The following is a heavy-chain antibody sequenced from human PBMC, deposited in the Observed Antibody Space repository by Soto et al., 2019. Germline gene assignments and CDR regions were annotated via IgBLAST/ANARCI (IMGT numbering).Heavy chain of an antibody. CDR3: ARTATQCSRTRCYTVSLDF. Sequence: PLETLSLTCAVFGGSFSGYYWGWIRQPPGKGLEWIGEINRDGVTNYNPSLKSRLTISVDTSKNQFSLKLNSVTAADKAVYYCARTATQCSRTRCYTVSLDFWCQGTLVTVS. D-gene: IGHD2-2*02. J-gene: IGHJ4*02. CDR1: GGSFSGYY. CDR2: INRDGVT. V-gene: IGHV4-34*01.